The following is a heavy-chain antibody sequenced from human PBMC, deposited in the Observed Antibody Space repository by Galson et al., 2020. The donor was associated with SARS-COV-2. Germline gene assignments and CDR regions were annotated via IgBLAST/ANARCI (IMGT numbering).Heavy chain of an antibody. CDR3: ARNGRDCSCGICYGAEYFQY. J-gene: IGHJ1*01. D-gene: IGHD2-15*01. CDR2: ISSSGSYT. V-gene: IGHV3-11*06. CDR1: GFTFSDYY. Sequence: GESLKISCAASGFTFSDYYMRWVRQAPGKGLEWVSYISSSGSYTNYADSVKGRFTISRDNAKNSLYLRMNSLRAEDTALYFCARNGRDCSCGICYGAEYFQYWGQGTLVDVSS.